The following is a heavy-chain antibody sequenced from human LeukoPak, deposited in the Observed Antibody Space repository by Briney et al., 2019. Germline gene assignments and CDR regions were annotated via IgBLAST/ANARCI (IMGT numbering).Heavy chain of an antibody. CDR2: INGDGSTT. CDR3: ATGNYYDSRGYYTFGH. D-gene: IGHD3-22*01. Sequence: GSLRLSRAASGFTFSRYWVHWVRQAPGEGLVWGSRINGDGSTTSYADSVKGGFTISRDNAKNTLYLQMNSLRAEDTAVYYCATGNYYDSRGYYTFGHWGQGTLVTVSS. V-gene: IGHV3-74*01. CDR1: GFTFSRYW. J-gene: IGHJ1*01.